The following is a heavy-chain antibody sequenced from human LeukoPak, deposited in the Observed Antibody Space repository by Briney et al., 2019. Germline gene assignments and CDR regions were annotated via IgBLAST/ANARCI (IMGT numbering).Heavy chain of an antibody. CDR2: INHSGST. J-gene: IGHJ4*02. D-gene: IGHD3-10*01. CDR3: AREISWLLWFGAKQVYFDY. V-gene: IGHV4-34*01. CDR1: GGSFSGYY. Sequence: SETLSLTCAVYGGSFSGYYWSWIRQPPGKGLEWIGEINHSGSTNYNPSLKSRVTISVDTSKNQFSLKLSSVTAADTAVYYCAREISWLLWFGAKQVYFDYWGQGTLVTVSS.